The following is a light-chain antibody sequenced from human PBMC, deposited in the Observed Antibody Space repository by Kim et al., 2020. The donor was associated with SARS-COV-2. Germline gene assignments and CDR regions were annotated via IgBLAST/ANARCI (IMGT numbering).Light chain of an antibody. Sequence: MTQSPATLSVSPGESVTLSCRASQSVSSNLAWYQQKPGQAPRLLIYGASTTATGIPARFSGGGFGTEFTLTISSLQSEDSAVYYCQQYDNWPPWTFGQGTKVDIK. J-gene: IGKJ1*01. CDR1: QSVSSN. CDR2: GAS. CDR3: QQYDNWPPWT. V-gene: IGKV3-15*01.